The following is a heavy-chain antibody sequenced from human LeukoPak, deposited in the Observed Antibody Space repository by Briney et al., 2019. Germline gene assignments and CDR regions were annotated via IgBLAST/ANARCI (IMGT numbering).Heavy chain of an antibody. CDR1: GGSFSGYY. CDR3: ARLGSLYYYGMDV. V-gene: IGHV4-34*01. CDR2: INHSGST. D-gene: IGHD3-16*02. J-gene: IGHJ6*02. Sequence: PSETLSLTCAVYGGSFSGYYWSWIRQPPGKGLEWIGEINHSGSTNYNPSLKSRVTISVDTSKNQFSLKLSSVTAADTAVYYCARLGSLYYYGMDVWGQGTTVTVSS.